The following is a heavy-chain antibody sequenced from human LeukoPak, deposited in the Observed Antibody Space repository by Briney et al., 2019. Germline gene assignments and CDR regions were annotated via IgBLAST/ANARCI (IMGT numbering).Heavy chain of an antibody. CDR2: IYYSGST. CDR1: GGSISSYY. Sequence: PSETLSLTCTVSGGSISSYYWSWIRQPPGKGLEWIGYIYYSGSTNYNPSLKSRVTISVDTSKTQFSLKLSSVTVADAAVYYCARGKMTTVTNLDYRGQGTLVTVSS. CDR3: ARGKMTTVTNLDY. V-gene: IGHV4-59*08. D-gene: IGHD4-17*01. J-gene: IGHJ4*02.